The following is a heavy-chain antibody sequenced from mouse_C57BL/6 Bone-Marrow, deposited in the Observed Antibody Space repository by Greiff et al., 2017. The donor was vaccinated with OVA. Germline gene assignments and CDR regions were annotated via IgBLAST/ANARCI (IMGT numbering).Heavy chain of an antibody. V-gene: IGHV1-15*01. Sequence: QVQLQQSGAELVRPGASVTLSCKASGYTFTDYEMHWVKQTPVHGLEWIGAIDPETGGTAYNQKFKGKAILTADKSSSTAYMELRSLTSEDSAVYYCTSPIYYYGSSYWFAYWGQGTLVTVSA. CDR3: TSPIYYYGSSYWFAY. J-gene: IGHJ3*01. CDR2: IDPETGGT. CDR1: GYTFTDYE. D-gene: IGHD1-1*01.